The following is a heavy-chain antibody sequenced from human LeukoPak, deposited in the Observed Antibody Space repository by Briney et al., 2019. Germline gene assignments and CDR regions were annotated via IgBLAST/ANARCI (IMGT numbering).Heavy chain of an antibody. CDR2: INPNGDRT. J-gene: IGHJ3*01. CDR1: ENTFTNYY. D-gene: IGHD4-23*01. CDR3: ARDMSTRVTPISYAFDV. V-gene: IGHV1-46*01. Sequence: ASVKVSCKASENTFTNYYMHWVRQAPGQGLEWLGMINPNGDRTNYARTFQGRVTMTRDTSTTTVYMELSSLRSEDTAVYYCARDMSTRVTPISYAFDVWGQGTMVTVSS.